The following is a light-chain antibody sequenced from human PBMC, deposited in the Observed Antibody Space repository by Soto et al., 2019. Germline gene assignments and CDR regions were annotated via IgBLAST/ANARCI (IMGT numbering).Light chain of an antibody. CDR1: SSNIGDNS. CDR2: TND. V-gene: IGLV1-47*01. Sequence: QSVLTQPPSASGTPGQRVVISCSGSSSNIGDNSVSWYQQLPGTAPKLLIYTNDQRPSGVPDRFSASKSGTSASLAISGLRSEDEADYHCSTWDSSLSAVVVGGGTKVTVL. CDR3: STWDSSLSAVV. J-gene: IGLJ2*01.